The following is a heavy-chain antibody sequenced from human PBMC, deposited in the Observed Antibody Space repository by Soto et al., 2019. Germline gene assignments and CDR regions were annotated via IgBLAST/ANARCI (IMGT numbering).Heavy chain of an antibody. CDR1: GGTFSSYT. D-gene: IGHD2-2*01. Sequence: QVQLVQSGAEVKKPGSSVKVSCKASGGTFSSYTISWVRQAPGQGLEWMGRIIPILGIANYAQKFQGRVTITADKSTSTAYMELSSLRSEDTAVYYCARDHGDIVVVPDAAQKGWFDPWGQGTLVTVSS. CDR2: IIPILGIA. V-gene: IGHV1-69*08. CDR3: ARDHGDIVVVPDAAQKGWFDP. J-gene: IGHJ5*02.